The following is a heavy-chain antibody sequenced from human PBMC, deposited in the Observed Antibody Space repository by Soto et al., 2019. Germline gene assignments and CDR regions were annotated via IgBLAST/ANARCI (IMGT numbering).Heavy chain of an antibody. CDR1: GFTFSSYG. V-gene: IGHV3-33*01. CDR3: ARDMNDYGDTERAFDI. J-gene: IGHJ3*02. D-gene: IGHD4-17*01. CDR2: IWYDGSNK. Sequence: GGSLRLSCAASGFTFSSYGMHWVRQAPGKGLEWVAVIWYDGSNKYYADSVKGRFTISRDNSKNTLYLQMNSLRAEDTAVYYCARDMNDYGDTERAFDIWGQGTMVTVSS.